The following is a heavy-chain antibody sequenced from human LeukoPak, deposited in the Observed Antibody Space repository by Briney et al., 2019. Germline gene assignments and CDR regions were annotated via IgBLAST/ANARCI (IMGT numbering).Heavy chain of an antibody. D-gene: IGHD1-26*01. V-gene: IGHV4-39*07. J-gene: IGHJ6*03. CDR3: ARAAGGWDKYYYYYIDV. CDR2: MYHSWST. Sequence: SSETLSLTCTISGGSIYINNYYWVWIRQPPGEGLEWIASMYHSWSTYYNPSLKSRVSMALDTSKNQFSLKLSSVTAADTAVYYCARAAGGWDKYYYYYIDVWGKGTTVTVSS. CDR1: GGSIYINNYY.